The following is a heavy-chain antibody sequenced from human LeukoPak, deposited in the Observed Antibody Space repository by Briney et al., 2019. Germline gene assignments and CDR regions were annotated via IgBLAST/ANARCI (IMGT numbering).Heavy chain of an antibody. Sequence: GGSLRLSCAASGFTFSSYEMNWVRQAPGKGLEWVSYISSSGDTIYYADPVKGRFTISRDNAQNTLYLQMNSLRAEDTAVYYCARQGDSWGQGTMVTVSS. CDR3: ARQGDS. CDR1: GFTFSSYE. D-gene: IGHD3-10*01. V-gene: IGHV3-48*03. CDR2: ISSSGDTI. J-gene: IGHJ3*01.